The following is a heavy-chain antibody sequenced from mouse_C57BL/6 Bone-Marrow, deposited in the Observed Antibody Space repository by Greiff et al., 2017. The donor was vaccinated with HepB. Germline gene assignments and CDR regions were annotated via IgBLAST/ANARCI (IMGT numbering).Heavy chain of an antibody. CDR2: ISYDGSN. Sequence: EVQLVESGPGLVKPSQSLSLTCSVTGYSITSGYYWNWIRQFPGNKLEWMGYISYDGSNNYNPSLKNRISITRDTSKNQFFLKLNSVTTEDTATYYCARGDDGGYFDYWGQGTTLTVSS. D-gene: IGHD2-12*01. CDR3: ARGDDGGYFDY. J-gene: IGHJ2*01. V-gene: IGHV3-6*01. CDR1: GYSITSGYY.